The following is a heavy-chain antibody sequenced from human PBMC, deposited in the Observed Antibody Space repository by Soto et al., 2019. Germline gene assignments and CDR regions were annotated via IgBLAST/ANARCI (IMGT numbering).Heavy chain of an antibody. CDR3: ARQRADRDFWSGYFRDNFFFDY. Sequence: ASVKVSCKASGYTFSAYDFTWVRQAPGQGLEWMGWISGHNGNTNYAQKLQDRVTMTTDTSTSTAYMELRSLRSDDTAVYYCARQRADRDFWSGYFRDNFFFDYWGQGTLVTVSS. CDR2: ISGHNGNT. D-gene: IGHD3-3*01. CDR1: GYTFSAYD. V-gene: IGHV1-18*01. J-gene: IGHJ4*02.